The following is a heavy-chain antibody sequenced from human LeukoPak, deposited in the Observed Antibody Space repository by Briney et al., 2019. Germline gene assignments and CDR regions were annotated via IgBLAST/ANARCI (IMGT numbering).Heavy chain of an antibody. CDR3: ARRPRCGGDCPGVEY. Sequence: SVKVSCKASGGTFSSYAISWVRQAPGQGLEWMGRIIPILGIANYAQKFQGRVTITADKSTSTAYMELSSLRSEDTAVYYCARRPRCGGDCPGVEYWGQGTLVTVSS. V-gene: IGHV1-69*04. D-gene: IGHD2-21*01. J-gene: IGHJ4*02. CDR2: IIPILGIA. CDR1: GGTFSSYA.